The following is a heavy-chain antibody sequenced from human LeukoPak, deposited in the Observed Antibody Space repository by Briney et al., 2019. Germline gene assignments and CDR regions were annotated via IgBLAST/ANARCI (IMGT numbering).Heavy chain of an antibody. CDR3: AKGSNYYDSSGYYYYFDY. Sequence: PGGSLRLSCAASGFTFSSYAMSWVRQAPGKGLEWVSAISGSGGSTYYADSVKGRFTISRDNSKNTLYLQMNSLRAGDTAVYYCAKGSNYYDSSGYYYYFDYWGQGTLVTVSS. J-gene: IGHJ4*02. D-gene: IGHD3-22*01. V-gene: IGHV3-23*01. CDR2: ISGSGGST. CDR1: GFTFSSYA.